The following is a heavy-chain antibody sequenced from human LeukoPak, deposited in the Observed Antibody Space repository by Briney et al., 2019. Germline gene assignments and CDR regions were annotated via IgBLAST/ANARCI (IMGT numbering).Heavy chain of an antibody. J-gene: IGHJ4*02. D-gene: IGHD3-9*01. Sequence: GGSLRLSCATSGLTFSSFAMSWVRQAPGKGLEWVSGIGASGGSTYYADSVKGRFTISRDNSKNTLYLQMNSLRTEDTAVYYCAKAEGYDILTGLDYWGQGTLVTVSS. CDR3: AKAEGYDILTGLDY. CDR2: IGASGGST. CDR1: GLTFSSFA. V-gene: IGHV3-23*01.